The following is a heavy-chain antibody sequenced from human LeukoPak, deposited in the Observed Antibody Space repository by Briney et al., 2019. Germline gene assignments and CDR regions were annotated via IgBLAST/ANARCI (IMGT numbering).Heavy chain of an antibody. CDR2: ISSSGSTI. J-gene: IGHJ4*02. V-gene: IGHV3-48*04. CDR3: ARDLMSGAMDFDY. Sequence: GGSLRLSCAASGFTFSSYAMSWVRQAPGKGLEWVSYISSSGSTIYYADSVKGRFTISRDNAKNSLYLQMNSLSAEDTAVYYWARDLMSGAMDFDYWGQGTLVTVSS. CDR1: GFTFSSYA. D-gene: IGHD5-18*01.